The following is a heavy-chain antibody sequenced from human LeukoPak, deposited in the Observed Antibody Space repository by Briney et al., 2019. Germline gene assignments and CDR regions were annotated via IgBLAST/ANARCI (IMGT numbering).Heavy chain of an antibody. CDR1: GGTFDSYA. V-gene: IGHV1-69*04. J-gene: IGHJ4*02. CDR2: IIPLLDIV. Sequence: SVKVSCKASGGTFDSYAISWVRQAPGQGLEWMGRIIPLLDIVNYAQNFQGRVTITADKSTSTAYMELSSLRSDDTAVYYYASPEGRYFDWLLWAYWGQGTLVTVSS. CDR3: ASPEGRYFDWLLWAY. D-gene: IGHD3-9*01.